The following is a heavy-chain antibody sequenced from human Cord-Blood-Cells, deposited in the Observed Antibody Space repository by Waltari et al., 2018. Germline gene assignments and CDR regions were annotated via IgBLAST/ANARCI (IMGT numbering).Heavy chain of an antibody. J-gene: IGHJ4*02. CDR3: ARGPFQTGDYFDY. Sequence: QLQLLPSAPQGKTPRASVNVSSQASGYPFTAYYIPWVRPAPGQGLEWMGWINPNSGGTNYPQKLQGWVTMTRDTSISTAYMELSRLRCDDTAVYYWARGPFQTGDYFDYWGQGTLVSVSS. V-gene: IGHV1-2*04. D-gene: IGHD7-27*01. CDR2: INPNSGGT. CDR1: GYPFTAYY.